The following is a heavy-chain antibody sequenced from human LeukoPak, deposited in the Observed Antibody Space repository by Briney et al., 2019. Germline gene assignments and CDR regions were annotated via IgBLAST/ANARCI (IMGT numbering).Heavy chain of an antibody. V-gene: IGHV5-51*01. CDR3: ARRSYSSGSYFDY. J-gene: IGHJ4*02. CDR1: GYSFTSCW. Sequence: AGESLQISCKGSGYSFTSCWIGWVRQLPGKGLEWMGIIYPGDSDTRYSPSFQGQVTISADKSISTAYLQWSSLKASDTAMYYCARRSYSSGSYFDYWGQGTLVTVSS. D-gene: IGHD6-19*01. CDR2: IYPGDSDT.